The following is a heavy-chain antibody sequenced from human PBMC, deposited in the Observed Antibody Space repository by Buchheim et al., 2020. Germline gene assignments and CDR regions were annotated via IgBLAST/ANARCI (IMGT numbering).Heavy chain of an antibody. V-gene: IGHV3-23*01. D-gene: IGHD3-10*01. Sequence: EVQLLESGGGLVQPGGSLRLSCAASGFPFGTYAMSWLRQAPGKELEWVSGLSGDGLDSYYADSVKGRFTTSRDNSRNTMYLLMSSLRDDDTAVYYCAKHRVSGSSVEFDFWGLGT. CDR1: GFPFGTYA. CDR2: LSGDGLDS. CDR3: AKHRVSGSSVEFDF. J-gene: IGHJ4*02.